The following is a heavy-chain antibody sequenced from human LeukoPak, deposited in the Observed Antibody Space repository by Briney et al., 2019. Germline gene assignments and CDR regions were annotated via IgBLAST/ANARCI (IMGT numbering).Heavy chain of an antibody. J-gene: IGHJ5*02. V-gene: IGHV3-30*04. CDR1: GFTFSSYA. Sequence: GGSLRLSCAASGFTFSSYAMHWVRQAPGKGLEWVAVISYDGSNKYYADSVKGRFTISRDNSKNTLYLQMNSLRAEDTAVYYCARPWGSCLGWFDPWGQGTLVTVSS. CDR3: ARPWGSCLGWFDP. CDR2: ISYDGSNK. D-gene: IGHD6-13*01.